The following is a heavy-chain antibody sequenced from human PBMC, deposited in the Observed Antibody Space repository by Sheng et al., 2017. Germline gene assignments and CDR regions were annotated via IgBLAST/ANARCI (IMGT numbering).Heavy chain of an antibody. J-gene: IGHJ4*02. V-gene: IGHV1-69*01. CDR3: ARDRSFSSSSYFDS. CDR2: IVPMLGRE. Sequence: QVQLVQSGAEVKKPGASVKVSCKASGYTFTNYDINWVRQATGQGLEWVGGIVPMLGREHYPQKFQGRVAITADESTTTAYMELSSLRSDDTAVYYCARDRSFSSSSYFDSWGQGTLVIVSS. D-gene: IGHD6-6*01. CDR1: GYTFTNYD.